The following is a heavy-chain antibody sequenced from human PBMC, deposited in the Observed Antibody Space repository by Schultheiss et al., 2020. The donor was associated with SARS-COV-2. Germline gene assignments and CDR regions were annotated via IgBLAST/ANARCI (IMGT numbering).Heavy chain of an antibody. CDR3: ARGGVVTGTSH. CDR2: ISYDGSNK. D-gene: IGHD1-20*01. V-gene: IGHV3-30*04. CDR1: GFTFSSYA. Sequence: GESLKISCAASGFTFSSYAMHWVRQAPGKGLEWVAVISYDGSNKYYADSVKGRFTISRDNSKNTLYLQMNSLRAEDTAVYYCARGGVVTGTSHWGQGTLVTVSS. J-gene: IGHJ4*02.